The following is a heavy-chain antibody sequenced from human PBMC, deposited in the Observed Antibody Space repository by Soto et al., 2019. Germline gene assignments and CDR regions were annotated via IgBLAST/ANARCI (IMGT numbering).Heavy chain of an antibody. D-gene: IGHD4-17*01. J-gene: IGHJ4*02. CDR3: AREVPYGGNFPY. Sequence: QVQLVQSGAEVKKPGSSVKVSCKASGGTFSSYAISWVRQAPGQGLEWMGGIIPIFGTANYAQKFQGRVTITAEESTSTAYMELSSLRSEDKAVYYCAREVPYGGNFPYWGQGTLVTVSS. CDR1: GGTFSSYA. CDR2: IIPIFGTA. V-gene: IGHV1-69*01.